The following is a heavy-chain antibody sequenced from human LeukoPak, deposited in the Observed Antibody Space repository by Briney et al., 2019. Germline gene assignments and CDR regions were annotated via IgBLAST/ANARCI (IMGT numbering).Heavy chain of an antibody. CDR2: ISSSGSTI. D-gene: IGHD4-17*01. CDR1: GFXFSSYE. Sequence: GGSLRLSCAASGFXFSSYEINWVRQAPGKGLEWVSYISSSGSTIYYADSVKGRFTISRDNAKNSLYLQMNSLRAEDTAVYYCARDRKRIYGVVDYWGQGTLVTVSS. CDR3: ARDRKRIYGVVDY. J-gene: IGHJ4*02. V-gene: IGHV3-48*03.